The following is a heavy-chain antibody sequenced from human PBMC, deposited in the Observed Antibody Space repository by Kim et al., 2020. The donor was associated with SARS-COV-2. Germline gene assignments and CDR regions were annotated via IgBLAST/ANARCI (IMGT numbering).Heavy chain of an antibody. CDR1: GGSFSGYY. Sequence: SETLSLTCAVYGGSFSGYYWSWIRQPPGKGLEWIGEINHSGSTNYNPSLKSRVTISVDTSKNQFSLKLSSVTAADTAVYYCARANMHYGDYGDYWGQGTLVTVSS. CDR3: ARANMHYGDYGDY. V-gene: IGHV4-34*01. D-gene: IGHD4-17*01. J-gene: IGHJ4*02. CDR2: INHSGST.